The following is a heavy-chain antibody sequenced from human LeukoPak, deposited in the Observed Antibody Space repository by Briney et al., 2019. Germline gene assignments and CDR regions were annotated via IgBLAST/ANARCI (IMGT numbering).Heavy chain of an antibody. V-gene: IGHV3-48*04. CDR1: GFTFSSYS. J-gene: IGHJ4*02. D-gene: IGHD3-22*01. CDR3: AREGYYYDSSGYSYYFDY. Sequence: GGSLRLSCAASGFTFSSYSMNWVRQAPGKGLEWVSYISSSGSTIYYADSVKGRFTISRDNAKNSLYLQMNSLRAEDTAVYYCAREGYYYDSSGYSYYFDYWGQGTLVTVSS. CDR2: ISSSGSTI.